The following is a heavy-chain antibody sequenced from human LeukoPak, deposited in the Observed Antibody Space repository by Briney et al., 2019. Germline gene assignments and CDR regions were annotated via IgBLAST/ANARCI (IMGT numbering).Heavy chain of an antibody. J-gene: IGHJ6*03. CDR3: ARGLHGYTYGYVPWELYYYMDV. V-gene: IGHV4-59*01. CDR2: IYYSGST. Sequence: SETLSLTCTVSGGSISSYYWSWIRQPPGKGLEWIGYIYYSGSTNYNPSLKSRVTISVDTSKNQFSLKLSSVTAADTAVYYCARGLHGYTYGYVPWELYYYMDVWGKGTTVTISS. CDR1: GGSISSYY. D-gene: IGHD5-18*01.